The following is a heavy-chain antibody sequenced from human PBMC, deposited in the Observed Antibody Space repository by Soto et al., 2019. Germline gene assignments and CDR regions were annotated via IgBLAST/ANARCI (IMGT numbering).Heavy chain of an antibody. Sequence: EVQLLESGGDLVQPGGSLRLCCAASGFTFTTYAMTWVRQAPGKGLEWVSAISGSGGSTYYADSVKGRFTISRDNSKNTLYLQMNSLRAEDTAVYYCAKDKDTTFSPQDYWGQGTLVTVSS. CDR1: GFTFTTYA. V-gene: IGHV3-23*01. J-gene: IGHJ4*02. D-gene: IGHD2-15*01. CDR3: AKDKDTTFSPQDY. CDR2: ISGSGGST.